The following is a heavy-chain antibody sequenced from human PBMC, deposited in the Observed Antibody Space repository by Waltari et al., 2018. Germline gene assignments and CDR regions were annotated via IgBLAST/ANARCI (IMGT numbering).Heavy chain of an antibody. CDR1: GGSISTYY. CDR3: AKNRFDMDV. J-gene: IGHJ6*03. V-gene: IGHV4-59*01. D-gene: IGHD3-16*01. CDR2: IYYTGDT. Sequence: QVQLQESGPGLVKPSETLSLTCTISGGSISTYYWSWVRQPPGKGPEWIGYIYYTGDTNYNPSLKSRVTISLGTSTYQFSLRLSSVTAADTAVYFCAKNRFDMDVWGKGTTVIVSS.